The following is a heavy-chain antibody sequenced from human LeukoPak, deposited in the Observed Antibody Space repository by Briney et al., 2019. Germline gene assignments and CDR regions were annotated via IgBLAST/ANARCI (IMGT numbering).Heavy chain of an antibody. J-gene: IGHJ1*01. Sequence: QILSHSCAISGDTVSNKNAAWNWIRQSPSRGLEWLGRTYYRSKWYNDYAVSVKGRIDINPDTSKNQFSLRLNPVTPEDTAVYFCAREGVGATMAYCGQSTRLTVSS. CDR1: GDTVSNKNAA. CDR3: AREGVGATMAY. D-gene: IGHD1-26*01. V-gene: IGHV6-1*01. CDR2: TYYRSKWYN.